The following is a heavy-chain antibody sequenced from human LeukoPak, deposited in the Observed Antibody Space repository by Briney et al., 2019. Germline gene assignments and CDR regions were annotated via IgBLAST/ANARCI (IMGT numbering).Heavy chain of an antibody. D-gene: IGHD6-6*01. CDR3: ARGKYLSGMDV. CDR1: GGSFSGYY. V-gene: IGHV4-34*01. J-gene: IGHJ6*02. CDR2: INHSGST. Sequence: SETLSLTCAVYGGSFSGYYWSWIRQPPGKGLEWIGEINHSGSTNYNPSLKSRVTISVDTSKNQFSLKLSSVTAADTAVYCCARGKYLSGMDVWGQGTTVTVSS.